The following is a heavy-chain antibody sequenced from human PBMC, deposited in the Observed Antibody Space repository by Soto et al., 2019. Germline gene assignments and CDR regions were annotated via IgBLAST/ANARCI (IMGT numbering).Heavy chain of an antibody. CDR3: ARRSIVPAAIRAFDI. CDR2: IYPGDSDT. D-gene: IGHD2-2*01. V-gene: IGHV5-51*01. Sequence: GESLKISCKGSGYSFTSYWIGWVRQMPGKGLEWMGIIYPGDSDTRYSPSFQGQVTISADKSISTAYLQWSSLKASDTAMYYCARRSIVPAAIRAFDIWGQGTMVTVS. CDR1: GYSFTSYW. J-gene: IGHJ3*02.